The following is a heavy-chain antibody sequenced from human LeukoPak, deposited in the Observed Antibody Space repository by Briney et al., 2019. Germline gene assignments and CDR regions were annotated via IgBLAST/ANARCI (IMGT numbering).Heavy chain of an antibody. CDR2: IIPIFGTA. J-gene: IGHJ4*02. V-gene: IGHV1-69*13. D-gene: IGHD1-26*01. CDR1: GGTFSSYA. Sequence: ASVKVSCKASGGTFSSYAISWVRQAPGQGLEWMGGIIPIFGTANYAQKFQGRVTITSDESTSTAYMGLSSLRSEDTAVYYCARAYDSGSYVFDYWGQGTLVTVSS. CDR3: ARAYDSGSYVFDY.